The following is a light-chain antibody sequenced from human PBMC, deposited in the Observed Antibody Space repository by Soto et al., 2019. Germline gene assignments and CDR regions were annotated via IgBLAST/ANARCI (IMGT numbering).Light chain of an antibody. J-gene: IGKJ1*01. CDR3: QQYAGSPWT. CDR2: GAS. V-gene: IGKV3-20*01. Sequence: IVLTQSPGILSLSPGERATLSCRASQSVSSNSLAWYQQKPGQAPRLLIYGASNRATGIPGRFSGSASGTDFTLTITRLEPEDFAVYYCQQYAGSPWTFGQGTMVEI. CDR1: QSVSSNS.